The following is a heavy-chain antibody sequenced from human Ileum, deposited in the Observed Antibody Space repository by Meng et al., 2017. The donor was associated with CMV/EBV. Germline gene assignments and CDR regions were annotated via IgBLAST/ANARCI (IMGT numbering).Heavy chain of an antibody. V-gene: IGHV4-34*01. CDR2: INHSGST. D-gene: IGHD3/OR15-3a*01. CDR1: GASFSGYY. CDR3: ARVDGGTGWYFDL. J-gene: IGHJ2*01. Sequence: QVQLQQWGAGLLKPSETLSLTCAVYGASFSGYYWSWIRQPPGKGLEWIGEINHSGSTNYNPSLKSRVTVSVDTSKNHFSLKLSSVTAADTAVYYCARVDGGTGWYFDLWGRGTLVTVSS.